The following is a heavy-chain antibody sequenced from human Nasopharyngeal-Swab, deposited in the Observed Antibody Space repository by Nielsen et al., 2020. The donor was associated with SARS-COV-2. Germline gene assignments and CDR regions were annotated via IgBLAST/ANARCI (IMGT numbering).Heavy chain of an antibody. CDR3: AIGLGPYYYYGMDV. V-gene: IGHV3-30*03. D-gene: IGHD3/OR15-3a*01. CDR2: ISYDGSNK. J-gene: IGHJ6*02. Sequence: WIRQPPGKGLEWVAVISYDGSNKYYSDSVKGRFTISRDTSKNTLYLQMNSLRAEDTAVYYCAIGLGPYYYYGMDVWGQGTTVTVSS.